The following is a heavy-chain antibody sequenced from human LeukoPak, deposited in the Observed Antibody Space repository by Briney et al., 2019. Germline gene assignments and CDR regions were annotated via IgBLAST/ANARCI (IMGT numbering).Heavy chain of an antibody. CDR2: INHNGNVN. Sequence: GVSLRLSCAAPGFTFSSYWMNWARQAPGKGLEWVASINHNGNVNYYVDSVKGRFTISRDNAKNSLYLQMSNLRAEDTAVYFCARGGGLDVWGQGATVTVSS. J-gene: IGHJ6*02. V-gene: IGHV3-7*03. CDR1: GFTFSSYW. D-gene: IGHD3-16*01. CDR3: ARGGGLDV.